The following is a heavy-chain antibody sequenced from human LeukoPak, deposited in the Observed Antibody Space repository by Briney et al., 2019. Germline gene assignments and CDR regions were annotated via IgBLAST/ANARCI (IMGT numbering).Heavy chain of an antibody. Sequence: SETLSLTCTVSGGSISSYYWSWIRQPPGRGLEWIGYIYYSGSTNYNPSLKSRVTISVDTSKNQFSLKLSSVTAADTAVYYCAAAYVVPAAMHYWGQGTLVTVSS. J-gene: IGHJ4*02. CDR1: GGSISSYY. D-gene: IGHD2-2*01. V-gene: IGHV4-59*01. CDR3: AAAYVVPAAMHY. CDR2: IYYSGST.